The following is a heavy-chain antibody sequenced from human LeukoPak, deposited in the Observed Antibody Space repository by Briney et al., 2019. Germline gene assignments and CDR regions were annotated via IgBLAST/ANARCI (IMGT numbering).Heavy chain of an antibody. V-gene: IGHV1-2*02. CDR3: AKAPVTTCRGAFCYPFDY. D-gene: IGHD2-15*01. CDR1: GYTFTGYY. Sequence: ASVKVSCKASGYTFTGYYMHWVRQPPGQGLEWMGWINPNSGGTNYAQKFQGRVTMTRDTSISTAYMELSRLRSDDTAVYYCAKAPVTTCRGAFCYPFDYWGLGTLVTVSS. CDR2: INPNSGGT. J-gene: IGHJ4*02.